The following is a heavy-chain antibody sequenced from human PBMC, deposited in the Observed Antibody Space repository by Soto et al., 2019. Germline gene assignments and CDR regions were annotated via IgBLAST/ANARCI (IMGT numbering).Heavy chain of an antibody. Sequence: LWLTCAVYDGFLRDTHCNWLRQPPGKGLEWIGESNHSGNTNYNPSLRSRVTISIDTSKNQLSLNLSYVSAADTAVYYCARGRGKFDAWGQGTPIT. CDR1: DGFLRDTH. D-gene: IGHD6-13*01. J-gene: IGHJ5*02. CDR2: SNHSGNT. V-gene: IGHV4-34*01. CDR3: ARGRGKFDA.